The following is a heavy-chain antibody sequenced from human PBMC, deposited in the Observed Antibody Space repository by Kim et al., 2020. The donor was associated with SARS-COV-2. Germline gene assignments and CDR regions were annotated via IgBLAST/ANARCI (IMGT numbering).Heavy chain of an antibody. CDR3: ARVDAGMGEGYMDV. D-gene: IGHD3-16*01. J-gene: IGHJ6*03. Sequence: GGSLRLSCAASGFTFKNYAMHWVRQAPGKGLDWVAVIWFDGSNTFYADSLKGRFTISRDNFKNVLYLQMNSLSVEDTAIYYCARVDAGMGEGYMDVWGKGTKVTVSS. CDR2: IWFDGSNT. CDR1: GFTFKNYA. V-gene: IGHV3-33*01.